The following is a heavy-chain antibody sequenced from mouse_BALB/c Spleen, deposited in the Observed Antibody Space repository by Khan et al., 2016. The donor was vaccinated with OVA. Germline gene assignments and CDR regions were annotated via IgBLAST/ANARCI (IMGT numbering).Heavy chain of an antibody. CDR1: GYTFTSYT. CDR2: INPSNGYN. J-gene: IGHJ3*01. V-gene: IGHV1-4*01. Sequence: QVQLQQSGAELARPGASVKMSCKASGYTFTSYTIHWIKQRPGQGLEWIGYINPSNGYNNYNQKFKDKATLTADKSSTTAYMQLSSLTSDDSAVYNCVRDGACYRNDCWFAYWGQGTLVTVSA. CDR3: VRDGACYRNDCWFAY. D-gene: IGHD2-14*01.